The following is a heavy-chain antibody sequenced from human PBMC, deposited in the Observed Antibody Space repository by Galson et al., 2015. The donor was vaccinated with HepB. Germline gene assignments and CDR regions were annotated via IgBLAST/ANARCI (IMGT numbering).Heavy chain of an antibody. V-gene: IGHV1-69*13. J-gene: IGHJ6*03. CDR3: ARDERDYYYYMDV. D-gene: IGHD1-1*01. CDR2: IIPIFGTT. Sequence: SVKVSCKASGGTFSSYAISWVRQAPGQGLEWMGGIIPIFGTTNYAQKFQGRVTITADESTSTAYMELSSLRSEDTAVYFCARDERDYYYYMDVWGKGTTVTVSS. CDR1: GGTFSSYA.